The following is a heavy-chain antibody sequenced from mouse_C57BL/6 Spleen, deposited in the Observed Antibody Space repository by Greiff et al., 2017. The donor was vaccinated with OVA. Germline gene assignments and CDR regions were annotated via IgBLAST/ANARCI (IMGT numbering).Heavy chain of an antibody. D-gene: IGHD2-4*01. CDR1: GYAFSSYW. J-gene: IGHJ2*01. CDR2: IYPGDGDT. V-gene: IGHV1-80*01. CDR3: AIIYYDYDFDY. Sequence: QVQLQQSGAELVKPGASVKISCKASGYAFSSYWMNWVKQRPGKGLEWIGQIYPGDGDTNYNGKFKGKATLTADKSSITAYMQLSSLTSEDSAVYFCAIIYYDYDFDYWGQGTTLTVSS.